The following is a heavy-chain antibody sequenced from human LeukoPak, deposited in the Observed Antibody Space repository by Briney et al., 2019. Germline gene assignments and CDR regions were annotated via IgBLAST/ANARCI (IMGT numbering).Heavy chain of an antibody. CDR1: GYTLTELS. V-gene: IGHV1-24*01. CDR2: FDPEDGET. CDR3: ATSLRYSGYDYLRNFDY. J-gene: IGHJ4*02. D-gene: IGHD5-12*01. Sequence: ASVKVSCKVSGYTLTELSMHWVRQAPGKGLEWMGGFDPEDGETIYAQKFQGRVTMTEDTSTDTAYMELSSLRSEDTAVYYCATSLRYSGYDYLRNFDYWGQGTLVTVSS.